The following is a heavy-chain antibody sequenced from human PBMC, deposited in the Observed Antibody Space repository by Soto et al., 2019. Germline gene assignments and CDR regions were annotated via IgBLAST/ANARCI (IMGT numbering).Heavy chain of an antibody. V-gene: IGHV1-69*05. CDR3: ARDARDTVTTSGA. D-gene: IGHD4-17*01. CDR1: GGTFSSYA. Sequence: QVQLVQSGAEVKKPGSSVKVSCKASGGTFSSYAISWVRQAPGQGLEWMGGIIPIFGTANYAQKFQGRVTXPXDXXTSPDYMELSSRGSEGTAVYYCARDARDTVTTSGAWGQGTLVTVSS. J-gene: IGHJ5*02. CDR2: IIPIFGTA.